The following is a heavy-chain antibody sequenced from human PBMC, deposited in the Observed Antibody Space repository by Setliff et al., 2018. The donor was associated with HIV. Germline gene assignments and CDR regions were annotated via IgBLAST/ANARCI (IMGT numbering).Heavy chain of an antibody. CDR1: GFVFSGYA. CDR2: ISSSGSSI. CDR3: ARDWGEHYDSSGFSS. Sequence: QPGGSLRLSCVGSGFVFSGYAIHWVRQAPGKGLEWVAVNSYISSSGSSIYLANSVKGRFIISRDNAKNALYLQMNSLRAEDTAVYYCARDWGEHYDSSGFSSWGQGTLVTVSS. V-gene: IGHV3-48*04. J-gene: IGHJ5*02. D-gene: IGHD3-22*01.